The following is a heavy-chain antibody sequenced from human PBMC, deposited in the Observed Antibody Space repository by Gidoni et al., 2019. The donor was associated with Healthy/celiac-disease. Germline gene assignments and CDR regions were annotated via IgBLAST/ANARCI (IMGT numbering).Heavy chain of an antibody. D-gene: IGHD6-13*01. CDR1: GFPLSCYG. CDR3: ARDVGLRSSSGGMDV. J-gene: IGHJ6*02. Sequence: QVQLVASGGGVVQPGRSLRLSCAASGFPLSCYGMPGVRQAPGKGLGWLAVIWYDGSNKYYADSVKGRFTISRDNSKNTLYLQMNSLRAEDTAVYYCARDVGLRSSSGGMDVWGQGTTVTVSS. CDR2: IWYDGSNK. V-gene: IGHV3-33*01.